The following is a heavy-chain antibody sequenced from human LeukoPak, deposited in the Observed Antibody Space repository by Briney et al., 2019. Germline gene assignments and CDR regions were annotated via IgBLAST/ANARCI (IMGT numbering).Heavy chain of an antibody. CDR3: ARRDSSSWWSYFDY. CDR2: IYYSGST. V-gene: IGHV4-39*07. Sequence: SETLSLTCTVSGGSISSSSYYWGWIRQPPGKGLEWIGSIYYSGSTYYNPSLKSRVTISVDTSKNQFSLKLSSVTAADTAVYYCARRDSSSWWSYFDYWGQGTLVTVSS. D-gene: IGHD6-13*01. J-gene: IGHJ4*02. CDR1: GGSISSSSYY.